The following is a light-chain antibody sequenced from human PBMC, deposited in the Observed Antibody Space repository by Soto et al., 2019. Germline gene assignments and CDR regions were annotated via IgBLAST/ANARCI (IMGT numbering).Light chain of an antibody. CDR1: SNDIGGYNF. Sequence: QSALTQPASLSGSPGQSISISCTGTSNDIGGYNFVSWYQKHPGKAPKVIIYDVTNRPSGVSSRFSGSKSGNTASLIISGLQAEDEADYFCSSYTSTSPLVLFGGGTKLTVL. CDR3: SSYTSTSPLVL. J-gene: IGLJ2*01. CDR2: DVT. V-gene: IGLV2-14*03.